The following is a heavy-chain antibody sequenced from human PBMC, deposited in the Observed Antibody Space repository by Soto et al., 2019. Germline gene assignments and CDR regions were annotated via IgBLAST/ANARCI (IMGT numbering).Heavy chain of an antibody. D-gene: IGHD6-19*01. J-gene: IGHJ5*02. CDR2: ITASGGST. CDR1: GFTFSNYA. Sequence: EVQLLESGGGLVKPGGSLRLSCAASGFTFSNYALSWVRQAPGKGLEWVSAITASGGSTYYADSVQGRFTISRDSSKNTMYLQMNRLRAEDTAVDYCAKGGALASTAFDAWGQGTLVTVSS. V-gene: IGHV3-23*01. CDR3: AKGGALASTAFDA.